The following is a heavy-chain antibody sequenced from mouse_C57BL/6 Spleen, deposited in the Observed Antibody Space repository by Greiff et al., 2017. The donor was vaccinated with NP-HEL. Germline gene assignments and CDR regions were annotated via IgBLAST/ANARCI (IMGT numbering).Heavy chain of an antibody. CDR3: ARRDYEGAMDY. CDR2: IDPSDSYT. Sequence: VKLQQPGAELVMPGASVKLSCKASGYTFTSYWMHWVKQRPGQGLEWIGEIDPSDSYTNYNQKFKGKSTLTVDKSSSTAYMQLSSLTSEDSAVYYCARRDYEGAMDYWGQGTSVTVSS. V-gene: IGHV1-69*01. J-gene: IGHJ4*01. CDR1: GYTFTSYW. D-gene: IGHD2-4*01.